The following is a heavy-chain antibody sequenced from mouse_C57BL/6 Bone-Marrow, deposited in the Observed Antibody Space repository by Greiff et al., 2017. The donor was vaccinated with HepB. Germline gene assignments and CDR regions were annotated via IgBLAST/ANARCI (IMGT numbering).Heavy chain of an antibody. Sequence: VQLQQSGAELVRPGASVKLSCTASGFNIKDDYMHWVKQRPEQGLEWIGWIDPENGDTEYASKFQGKATITADTSSNTAYLQLSSLTSEDAAVYYCTTPPLLLRFAYWGQGTLVTVSA. CDR2: IDPENGDT. CDR1: GFNIKDDY. J-gene: IGHJ3*01. D-gene: IGHD1-1*01. CDR3: TTPPLLLRFAY. V-gene: IGHV14-4*01.